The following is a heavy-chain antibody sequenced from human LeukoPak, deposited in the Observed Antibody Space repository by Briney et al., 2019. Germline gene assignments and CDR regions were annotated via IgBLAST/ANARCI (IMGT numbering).Heavy chain of an antibody. J-gene: IGHJ4*02. CDR1: GGSFSGYY. CDR3: ARGPGTWYYY. V-gene: IGHV4-34*01. Sequence: PSVTLSLTCAAYGGSFSGYYWSWIRQPPGKGLEWIGEINHSGSTNYNPSLKSRVTISIDTSKNQFSLKLSSVTAADTALYYCARGPGTWYYYWGQGTLVTVSS. CDR2: INHSGST. D-gene: IGHD6-13*01.